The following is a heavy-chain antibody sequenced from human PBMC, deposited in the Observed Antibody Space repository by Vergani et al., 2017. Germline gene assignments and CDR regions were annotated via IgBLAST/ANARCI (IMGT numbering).Heavy chain of an antibody. V-gene: IGHV4-59*01. CDR1: GGSISSYY. D-gene: IGHD6-13*01. CDR3: ARAIAAAGTRFDP. Sequence: QVQLQESGPGLVKPSQTLSLTCTVSGGSISSYYWSWIRQPPGKGLEWIGYIYYSGSTNYNPTLKSRVTISVYTSKNQFSLKLSSVTAADTAVYYCARAIAAAGTRFDPWGQGTLVTVSS. J-gene: IGHJ5*02. CDR2: IYYSGST.